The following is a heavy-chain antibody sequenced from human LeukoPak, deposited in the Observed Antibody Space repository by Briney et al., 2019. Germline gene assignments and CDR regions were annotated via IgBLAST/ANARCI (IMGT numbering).Heavy chain of an antibody. Sequence: PGGSLRLSCAASGFTFSSYGMHWVHQAPGKGLEWVAVISYDGSNKYYADSVKGRFTISRDNSKNTLYLQMNSLRAEDTAVYYCAKDRLGCGGDCYSESLGYWGQGTLVTVSS. CDR2: ISYDGSNK. CDR1: GFTFSSYG. J-gene: IGHJ4*02. D-gene: IGHD2-21*02. CDR3: AKDRLGCGGDCYSESLGY. V-gene: IGHV3-30*18.